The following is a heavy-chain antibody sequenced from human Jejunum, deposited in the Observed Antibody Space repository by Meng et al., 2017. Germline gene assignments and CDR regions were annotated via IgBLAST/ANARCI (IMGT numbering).Heavy chain of an antibody. Sequence: GSLRLSCTVSGGSISTYYWTWIRQPPGKGLEWIGSIYYSGSTNYNPSLKSRVTMSVDMSKSQFSLNLSSVTAADTAMYYCARIGGGHSPPLYWGQGTLVTVSS. D-gene: IGHD4-23*01. CDR3: ARIGGGHSPPLY. CDR2: IYYSGST. J-gene: IGHJ4*02. V-gene: IGHV4-59*01. CDR1: GGSISTYY.